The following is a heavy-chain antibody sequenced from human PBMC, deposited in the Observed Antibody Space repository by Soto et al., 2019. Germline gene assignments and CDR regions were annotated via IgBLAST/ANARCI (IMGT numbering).Heavy chain of an antibody. CDR2: ISASGDST. CDR3: AKNNYHCWSGYGF. D-gene: IGHD3-3*01. Sequence: EEQLLEYGGGLVHPGGSLRLSCAASGFTFSTYAMSWVRQAPGKGLEWVSAISASGDSTSYADSVKGRFTIFRDNSRNRRYLQMSGLRAEDPALYYCAKNNYHCWSGYGFWGQGSLVTVST. V-gene: IGHV3-23*01. J-gene: IGHJ4*02. CDR1: GFTFSTYA.